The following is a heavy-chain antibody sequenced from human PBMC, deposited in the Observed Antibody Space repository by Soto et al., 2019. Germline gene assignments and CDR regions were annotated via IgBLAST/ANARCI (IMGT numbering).Heavy chain of an antibody. D-gene: IGHD3-22*01. CDR2: IIPIFGTA. V-gene: IGHV1-69*01. Sequence: QVQLVQSGAEAKKPGSSVKVSCKASGGTFSSYAITWVRQAPGQGLEWMGGIIPIFGTANYAQKFQGRVTITTDEAASTAYMVLSSLRSADTAVYYCSTGGGYYYDSRYWSQGTLVIVSS. J-gene: IGHJ4*02. CDR3: STGGGYYYDSRY. CDR1: GGTFSSYA.